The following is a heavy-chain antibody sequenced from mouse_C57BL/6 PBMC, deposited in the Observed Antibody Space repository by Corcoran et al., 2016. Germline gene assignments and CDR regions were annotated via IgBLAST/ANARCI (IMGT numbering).Heavy chain of an antibody. J-gene: IGHJ4*01. CDR1: GYTLPNYG. V-gene: IGHV9-3*01. CDR2: INTYSGVP. D-gene: IGHD2-1*01. Sequence: QIQLVQSGPELKKPGETVKISCKASGYTLPNYGLSWVKQAPGKGLKWMGWINTYSGVPTYADDFKGRFAFSLETSASTAYLQINNLKNEDTATYFCARNPPNYRAMDYWGQGTSVTVSS. CDR3: ARNPPNYRAMDY.